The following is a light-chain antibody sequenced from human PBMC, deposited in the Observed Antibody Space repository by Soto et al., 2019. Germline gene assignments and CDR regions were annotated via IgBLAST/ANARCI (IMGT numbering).Light chain of an antibody. V-gene: IGKV3-15*01. CDR2: GVS. J-gene: IGKJ1*01. CDR1: QSVSTN. Sequence: EEVLRQSPSTLSVSPGGRATLSCWASQSVSTNLAWYQQKPGQPPRLLMIGVSTRATGIPARFSGSGSGTEFTLTISSLQSEDFAVYYCQQYKKWPRTFGQGTKVDIK. CDR3: QQYKKWPRT.